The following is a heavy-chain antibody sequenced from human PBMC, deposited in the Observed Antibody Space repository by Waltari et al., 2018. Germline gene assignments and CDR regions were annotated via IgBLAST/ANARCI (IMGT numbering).Heavy chain of an antibody. Sequence: QVQLQESGPGLVKPSQTLSLTCTVPGGPLSMGSYHWRWLRPPAGKGLEWIGRIYTSGSTNYNPSLKSRVTISVDTSKNQFSLKLSSVTAADTAVYYCARGTFGGAPRFDYWGQGTLVTVSS. J-gene: IGHJ4*02. CDR2: IYTSGST. CDR1: GGPLSMGSYH. V-gene: IGHV4-61*02. CDR3: ARGTFGGAPRFDY. D-gene: IGHD3-16*01.